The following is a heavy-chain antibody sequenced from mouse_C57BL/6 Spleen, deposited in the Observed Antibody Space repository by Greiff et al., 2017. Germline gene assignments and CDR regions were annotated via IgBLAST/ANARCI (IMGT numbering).Heavy chain of an antibody. Sequence: EVQLQQSGPELVKPGASVKISCKASGYTFTDYYMNWVKQSHGKSLEWIGDINPNNGGTSYNQKFKGKATLTVDKSSSTAYMELRSLTSEDSAVYYCARHSGYLFAYWGQGTLVTVSA. CDR3: ARHSGYLFAY. CDR1: GYTFTDYY. D-gene: IGHD3-2*02. V-gene: IGHV1-26*01. J-gene: IGHJ3*01. CDR2: INPNNGGT.